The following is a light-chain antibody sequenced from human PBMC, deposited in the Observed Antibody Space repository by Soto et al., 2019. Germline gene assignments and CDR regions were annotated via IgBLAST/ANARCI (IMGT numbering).Light chain of an antibody. J-gene: IGKJ1*01. CDR1: QSVGSY. V-gene: IGKV3-11*01. CDR3: QQGNTWPWT. Sequence: EIVLTQSPATLSLSPGEGATLSCRASQSVGSYLAWYQQKLGQAPRLLIYAASDRATGIPGRFSGSGSGTDFTLIISSLEPEDFAFYYCQQGNTWPWTFGQGTKVDIK. CDR2: AAS.